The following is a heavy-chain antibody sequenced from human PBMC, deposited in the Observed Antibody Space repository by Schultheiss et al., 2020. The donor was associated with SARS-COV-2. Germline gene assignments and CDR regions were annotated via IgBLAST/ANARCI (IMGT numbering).Heavy chain of an antibody. D-gene: IGHD6-13*01. CDR1: GGSISSYY. Sequence: SETLSLTCTVSGGSISSYYWSWIRQPPGKGLEWIGDINDSGKTNHNPSLKSLVTISVDTSKNQFSLKLSSVTAADTAVYYCARGLAAALLFDPWGQGTLVTVSS. V-gene: IGHV4-4*09. CDR2: INDSGKT. J-gene: IGHJ5*02. CDR3: ARGLAAALLFDP.